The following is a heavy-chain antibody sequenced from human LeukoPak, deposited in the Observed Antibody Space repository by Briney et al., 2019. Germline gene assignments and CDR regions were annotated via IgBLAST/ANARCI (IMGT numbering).Heavy chain of an antibody. CDR1: GFTFSNAW. V-gene: IGHV3-15*07. J-gene: IGHJ4*02. Sequence: GGSLRLSCAASGFTFSNAWMNWVRQAPGKGLEWVGRIKSKIDGGTPDYAAPVKGRFTISRDDSKNTLYLQMNSLKTEDTAVYYCTTPGSDYSFYWGQGTLVTVSS. CDR2: IKSKIDGGTP. D-gene: IGHD3-10*01. CDR3: TTPGSDYSFY.